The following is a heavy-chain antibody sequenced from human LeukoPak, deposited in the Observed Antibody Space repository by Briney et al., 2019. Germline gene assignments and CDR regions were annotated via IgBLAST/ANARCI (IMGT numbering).Heavy chain of an antibody. V-gene: IGHV3-23*01. J-gene: IGHJ3*02. D-gene: IGHD3-10*01. CDR3: AGTYYYGSGSYSSGAFDI. CDR1: GFTFSSYA. CDR2: ISGSGGST. Sequence: GGSLRLSCAASGFTFSSYAMSWVRQAPGKGLEWVSAISGSGGSTYYADSVKGRFTISRDNSKNTLYLQMNSLRAEDTAVYYCAGTYYYGSGSYSSGAFDIWGQGTMVTVSS.